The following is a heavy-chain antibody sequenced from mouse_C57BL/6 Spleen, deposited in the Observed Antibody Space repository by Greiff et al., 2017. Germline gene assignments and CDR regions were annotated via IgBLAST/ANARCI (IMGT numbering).Heavy chain of an antibody. Sequence: VQLQQSGPELVKPGASVKISCKASGYSFTSYYIHWVKQRPGQGLEWIGWIYPGSGNTKYNEKFKGKASLTADTSSSTAYMQLSSLTSEDSAVYYFARNADGKGAMDYWGQGTSVTVSS. CDR2: IYPGSGNT. V-gene: IGHV1-66*01. D-gene: IGHD2-1*01. CDR1: GYSFTSYY. J-gene: IGHJ4*01. CDR3: ARNADGKGAMDY.